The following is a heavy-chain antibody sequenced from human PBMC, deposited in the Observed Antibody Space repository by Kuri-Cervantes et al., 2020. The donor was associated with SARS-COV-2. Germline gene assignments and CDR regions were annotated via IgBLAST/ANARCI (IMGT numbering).Heavy chain of an antibody. CDR3: TTGYDDYVWGSYRPDAFDI. Sequence: SWVRQAPGKGLEWFGRIKSKTDGGTTDYAAPVKGRFTISRDDSKNTLYLQMNSLKTEDTAVYYCTTGYDDYVWGSYRPDAFDIWGQGTMVTVSS. CDR2: IKSKTDGGTT. V-gene: IGHV3-15*01. D-gene: IGHD3-16*02. J-gene: IGHJ3*02.